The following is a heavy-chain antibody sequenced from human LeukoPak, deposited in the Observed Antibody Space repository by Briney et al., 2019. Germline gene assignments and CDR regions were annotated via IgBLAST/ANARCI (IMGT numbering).Heavy chain of an antibody. J-gene: IGHJ5*02. V-gene: IGHV4-39*01. Sequence: SETLSLTCTVSGGSIISSGYYWGWIRQPPGKGLEGIASMSYCGTTYYSPSPKSPATISVATSKNPFSLKLSSVTAADTAVYFCASSGYSFLVDPWGQGTLVTVSA. CDR1: GGSIISSGYY. CDR2: MSYCGTT. D-gene: IGHD5-18*01. CDR3: ASSGYSFLVDP.